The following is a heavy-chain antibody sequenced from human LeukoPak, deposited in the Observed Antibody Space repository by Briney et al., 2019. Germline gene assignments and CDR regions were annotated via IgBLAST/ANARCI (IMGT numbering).Heavy chain of an antibody. J-gene: IGHJ3*02. V-gene: IGHV3-48*03. D-gene: IGHD3-10*01. CDR3: ARSEITVVRGGAFDI. CDR1: GFTFSSYE. CDR2: ISSSGSTI. Sequence: PGGSLRLSCAASGFTFSSYEMNWIRQAPEKGLEWVSYISSSGSTIYYADSVKGRFTISRDNAKNSVFLQMNSLRAEDTAVYYCARSEITVVRGGAFDIWGQGTMVTVPS.